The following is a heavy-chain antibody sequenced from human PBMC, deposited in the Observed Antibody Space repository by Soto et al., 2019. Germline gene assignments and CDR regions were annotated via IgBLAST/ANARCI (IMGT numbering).Heavy chain of an antibody. V-gene: IGHV3-48*01. Sequence: GGSLRLSCAASGFTFSSYSMNWVRQAPGKGLEWVSYISSSSSTIYYADSVKGRFTISRDNAKNSLYLQMNSLRAEDTAVYYCARDQGYYDSSGYLPYWGQGTLVTVSS. CDR2: ISSSSSTI. CDR3: ARDQGYYDSSGYLPY. CDR1: GFTFSSYS. D-gene: IGHD3-22*01. J-gene: IGHJ4*02.